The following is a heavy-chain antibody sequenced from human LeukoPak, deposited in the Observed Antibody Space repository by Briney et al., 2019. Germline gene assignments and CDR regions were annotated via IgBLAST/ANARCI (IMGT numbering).Heavy chain of an antibody. Sequence: SETLSLTCTVSGGSISSHYWSWIRQPPGKGLEWIGYIYYSGSTNYNPSLKSRVTISVDTSKNQFSLKLSSVTAADTAVYYCARDASPLLWFGDLTGAFDIWGQGTMVTVSS. D-gene: IGHD3-10*01. CDR2: IYYSGST. V-gene: IGHV4-59*11. CDR1: GGSISSHY. CDR3: ARDASPLLWFGDLTGAFDI. J-gene: IGHJ3*02.